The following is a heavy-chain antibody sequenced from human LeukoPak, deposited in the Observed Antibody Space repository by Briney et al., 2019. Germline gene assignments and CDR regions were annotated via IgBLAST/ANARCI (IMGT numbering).Heavy chain of an antibody. CDR2: ISGSGGST. V-gene: IGHV3-23*01. Sequence: GGSLRLSCAASGFTFSSYAMSWVRQAPGKGLEWVSAISGSGGSTYYADPVKGRFTISRDNSKNTLYLQMNSLRAEDTAVYYCAKDYGGSYYSGIFDYWGQGTLVTVSS. CDR3: AKDYGGSYYSGIFDY. D-gene: IGHD1-26*01. J-gene: IGHJ4*02. CDR1: GFTFSSYA.